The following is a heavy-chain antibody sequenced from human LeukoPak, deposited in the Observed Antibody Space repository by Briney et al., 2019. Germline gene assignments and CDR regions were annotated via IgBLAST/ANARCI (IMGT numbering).Heavy chain of an antibody. Sequence: ASVKVSCTASGYTFTGYYMHWVRQAPGQGLEWMGWIHPNSGGTKYAQRFQGRVTVTRDTSISTVYMELSRLRSDDTAVYYCARWGKYYYDSSGYYYWGQGTLVTVSS. J-gene: IGHJ4*02. CDR2: IHPNSGGT. V-gene: IGHV1-2*02. CDR1: GYTFTGYY. D-gene: IGHD3-22*01. CDR3: ARWGKYYYDSSGYYY.